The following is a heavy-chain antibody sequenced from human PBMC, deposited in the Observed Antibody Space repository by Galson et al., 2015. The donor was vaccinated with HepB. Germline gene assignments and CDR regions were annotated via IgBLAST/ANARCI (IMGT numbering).Heavy chain of an antibody. D-gene: IGHD6-13*01. J-gene: IGHJ4*02. CDR3: AMTTSGTVQGP. CDR2: IYYSGST. V-gene: IGHV4-39*01. CDR1: GGSITRTNYY. Sequence: ETLSLTCTVSGGSITRTNYYWAWIRQPPGQGLECIGSIYYSGSTYYNPSLKSRVTISVDTSKNQFSLKLFSVTAADTAVYYCAMTTSGTVQGPWGQGILVTVSS.